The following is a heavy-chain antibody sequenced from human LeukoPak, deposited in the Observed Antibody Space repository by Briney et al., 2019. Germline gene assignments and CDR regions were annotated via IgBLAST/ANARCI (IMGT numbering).Heavy chain of an antibody. CDR2: IYYSGST. Sequence: SETLSLTCTVSGGSISSYYWSWIRQPPGKGLEWIGYIYYSGSTNYNPSLKSRVTISVDTSKNQFSLKLSSVTAADTAVYYCARHTNIVWFDYWGQGTLVTVSS. J-gene: IGHJ4*02. D-gene: IGHD2/OR15-2a*01. V-gene: IGHV4-59*01. CDR3: ARHTNIVWFDY. CDR1: GGSISSYY.